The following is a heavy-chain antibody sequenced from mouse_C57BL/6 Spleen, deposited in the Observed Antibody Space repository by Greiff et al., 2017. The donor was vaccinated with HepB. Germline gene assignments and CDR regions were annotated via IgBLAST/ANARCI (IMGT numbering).Heavy chain of an antibody. D-gene: IGHD2-3*01. CDR2: IWSDGST. Sequence: VKLMESGPGLVAPSQSLSITCTVSGFSLTSYGVHWVRQPPGKCLEWLVVIWSDGSTTYNSALKSRLSISKDNSKSQVFLKMNSLQTDDTAMYYCARQGDDGYSGAMDYWGQGTSVTVSS. V-gene: IGHV2-6-1*01. CDR1: GFSLTSYG. CDR3: ARQGDDGYSGAMDY. J-gene: IGHJ4*01.